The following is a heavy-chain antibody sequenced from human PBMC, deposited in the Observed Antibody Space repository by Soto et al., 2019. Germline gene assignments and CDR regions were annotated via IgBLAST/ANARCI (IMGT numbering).Heavy chain of an antibody. V-gene: IGHV6-1*01. D-gene: IGHD6-19*01. CDR1: GDSVSSNSAA. CDR3: ARSSDSSGWYPFYYGMDV. Sequence: SQTLSLTCAISGDSVSSNSAAWNWIRQSPSRGLEWLGRTYYRSKWYNDYAVSVKSRITINPDTSKNQFSLQLNSVTPEDTAVYYCARSSDSSGWYPFYYGMDVWSQGTTVTVSS. J-gene: IGHJ6*02. CDR2: TYYRSKWYN.